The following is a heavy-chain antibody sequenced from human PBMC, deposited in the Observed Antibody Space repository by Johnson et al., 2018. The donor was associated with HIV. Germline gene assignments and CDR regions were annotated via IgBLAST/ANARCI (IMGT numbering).Heavy chain of an antibody. D-gene: IGHD3-10*01. CDR3: ARTAGGGAFDI. CDR2: LSSSGSTV. Sequence: VQLVESGGGLVQPGGSLRLSCAASGFTFSSYWMHWFRQAPGNGLVWVSYLSSSGSTVYYADSVKGRFTISRDNSKNTLYLQMNSLRAEDTAVYYCARTAGGGAFDIWGQGTMVTVSS. J-gene: IGHJ3*02. V-gene: IGHV3-48*01. CDR1: GFTFSSYW.